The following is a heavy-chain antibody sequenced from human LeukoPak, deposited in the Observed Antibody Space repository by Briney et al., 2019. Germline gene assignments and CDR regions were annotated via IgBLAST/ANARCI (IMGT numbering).Heavy chain of an antibody. J-gene: IGHJ4*02. CDR1: GYTFTGYY. V-gene: IGHV1-2*02. CDR2: INPDSGDT. CDR3: AKDRIISSSDFDY. D-gene: IGHD6-6*01. Sequence: ASVKVPCKASGYTFTGYYLHWVRQAPGQGLEWMGWINPDSGDTNYAQKFQGRVTMTRDTSVSTAYMELSRLRSDDTAVYYCAKDRIISSSDFDYWGQGTLVTVSS.